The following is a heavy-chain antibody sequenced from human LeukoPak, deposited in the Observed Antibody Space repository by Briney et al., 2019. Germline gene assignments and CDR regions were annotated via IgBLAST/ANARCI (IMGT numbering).Heavy chain of an antibody. CDR1: GGSFSGYY. Sequence: PSETLSLTCAVYGGSFSGYYWSWIRQPPGKGLEWIGEINHSGSTNYNPSLKSRVTMSVDTSKNQFSLKLSSVTAADTAVYYCARDCGGDCSRFDYWGQGTLVTVSS. CDR2: INHSGST. D-gene: IGHD2-21*02. J-gene: IGHJ4*02. CDR3: ARDCGGDCSRFDY. V-gene: IGHV4-34*01.